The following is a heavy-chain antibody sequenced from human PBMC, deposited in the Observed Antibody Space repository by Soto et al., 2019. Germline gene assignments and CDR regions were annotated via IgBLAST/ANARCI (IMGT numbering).Heavy chain of an antibody. V-gene: IGHV4-31*03. CDR2: IYYSGST. CDR3: ARDLRARGVQIYGMDV. J-gene: IGHJ6*02. CDR1: GGSISSGGYY. D-gene: IGHD3-10*01. Sequence: PSETLSLTCTVSGGSISSGGYYWSWIRQHPGKGLEWIGYIYYSGSTYYNPSLKSRVTISVDTSKNQFSLKLSSVTAADTAVYYCARDLRARGVQIYGMDVWGQGTTVTVSS.